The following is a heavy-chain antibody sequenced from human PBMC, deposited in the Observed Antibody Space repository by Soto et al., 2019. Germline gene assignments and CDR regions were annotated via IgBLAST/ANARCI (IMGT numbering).Heavy chain of an antibody. J-gene: IGHJ6*02. CDR2: INPSDGST. V-gene: IGHV1-46*01. Sequence: ASVKVSCKASGYTFTSYYMLWVRQAPGQGLEWMGIINPSDGSTSSAQKFQGRVTMTRDTSTNAVYMELSSLRSEDTAVYYCARAEKLYCSGGSCNTDYYYYGMDVWG. CDR1: GYTFTSYY. CDR3: ARAEKLYCSGGSCNTDYYYYGMDV. D-gene: IGHD2-15*01.